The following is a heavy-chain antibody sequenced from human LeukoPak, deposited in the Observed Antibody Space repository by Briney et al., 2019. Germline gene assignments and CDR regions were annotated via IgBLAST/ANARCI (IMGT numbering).Heavy chain of an antibody. D-gene: IGHD2-2*01. CDR3: ARVGIRLLYSFDY. Sequence: PGGSLRLSCAASGFTFSSYWMSWVRQAPGKGLEWVANIKQDGSEKYYVDSVKGRFTISRDNAKNSLYLQMNSLRAEDTAVYYCARVGIRLLYSFDYWGQGTLVTVSS. CDR1: GFTFSSYW. V-gene: IGHV3-7*01. CDR2: IKQDGSEK. J-gene: IGHJ4*02.